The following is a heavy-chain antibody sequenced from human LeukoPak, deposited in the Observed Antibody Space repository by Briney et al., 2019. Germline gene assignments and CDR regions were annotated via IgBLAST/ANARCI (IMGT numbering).Heavy chain of an antibody. J-gene: IGHJ6*03. CDR1: RFTFNNYW. Sequence: GGSLRLSCAASRFTFNNYWMSWVRQAPGKGLEWVANIKPDGGEKYYADSVKGRFTISRDNAKNSMYLQMNSLRADDTAVYYCARDHTGYEYGSFTYHYQYMDVWGKGTTVTVSS. CDR2: IKPDGGEK. CDR3: ARDHTGYEYGSFTYHYQYMDV. V-gene: IGHV3-7*01. D-gene: IGHD5-12*01.